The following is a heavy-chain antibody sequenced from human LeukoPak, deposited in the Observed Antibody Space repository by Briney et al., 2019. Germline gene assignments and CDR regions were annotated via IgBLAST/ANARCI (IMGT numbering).Heavy chain of an antibody. Sequence: VRLPREACGFTVSRHWMSRVAQAPGTGPEWAAVDYSGGSTYYAESVKGRFTISTDKSKSTLYLQMSSLRAEDTAVYYCARHAEGDIRDFDWRIAAGFDYWGQGTLVTVSS. CDR2: DYSGGST. CDR3: ARHAEGDIRDFDWRIAAGFDY. D-gene: IGHD3-9*01. CDR1: GFTVSRHW. J-gene: IGHJ4*02. V-gene: IGHV3-53*01.